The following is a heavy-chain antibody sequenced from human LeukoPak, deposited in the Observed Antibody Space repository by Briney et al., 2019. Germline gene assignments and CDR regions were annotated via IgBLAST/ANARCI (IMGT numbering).Heavy chain of an antibody. CDR2: IRPSGST. Sequence: GASVKVSCKASGYTFTSYYIHWVRQAPGQGLEYMGIIRPSGSTAYAQKFQGRVTMTRDTSISTAYMELSRLRSDDTAVYYCARSGYSSSWPFDYWGQGTLVTVSS. CDR1: GYTFTSYY. V-gene: IGHV1-2*02. CDR3: ARSGYSSSWPFDY. J-gene: IGHJ4*02. D-gene: IGHD6-13*01.